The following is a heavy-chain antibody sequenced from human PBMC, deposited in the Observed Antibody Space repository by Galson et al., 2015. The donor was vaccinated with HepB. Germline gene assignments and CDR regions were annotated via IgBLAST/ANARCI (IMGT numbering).Heavy chain of an antibody. Sequence: SLRLSCAASGFTFSSYAMSWVRQAPGQGLEWVSAISGSGGSTYYADSVKGRFTISRDNSKNTLYLQMNSLRAEDTAVYYCARAYGSGSYFPDYWGQGTLVTVSS. D-gene: IGHD3-10*01. CDR2: ISGSGGST. J-gene: IGHJ4*02. CDR3: ARAYGSGSYFPDY. V-gene: IGHV3-23*01. CDR1: GFTFSSYA.